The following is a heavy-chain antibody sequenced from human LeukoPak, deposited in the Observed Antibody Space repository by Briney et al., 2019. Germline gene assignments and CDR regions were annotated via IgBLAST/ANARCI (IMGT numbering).Heavy chain of an antibody. J-gene: IGHJ3*02. D-gene: IGHD3-22*01. V-gene: IGHV1-2*02. Sequence: ASVKVSCKASGYTFTSYGISWVRQAPGQGLEWMGWINPNSGGTNYAQKFQGRVTMTRDTSISTAYMELSRLRSEDTAVYYCATDLYYYDSSGYLAFDIWGQGTMVTVSS. CDR3: ATDLYYYDSSGYLAFDI. CDR2: INPNSGGT. CDR1: GYTFTSYG.